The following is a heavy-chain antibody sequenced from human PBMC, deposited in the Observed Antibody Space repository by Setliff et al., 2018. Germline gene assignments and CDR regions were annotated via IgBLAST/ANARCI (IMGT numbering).Heavy chain of an antibody. CDR1: GFTFSSYR. D-gene: IGHD2-15*01. CDR3: TRALAEGSPAY. CDR2: IWDDGGNK. Sequence: GGSLRLSCAASGFTFSSYRMHWVRQAPGKGLEWVAVIWDDGGNKYHADSVKGRFTISRDNAKSSLYLQMNSLRAEDSGVYYCTRALAEGSPAYWGQGTLVTVSS. J-gene: IGHJ4*02. V-gene: IGHV3-33*08.